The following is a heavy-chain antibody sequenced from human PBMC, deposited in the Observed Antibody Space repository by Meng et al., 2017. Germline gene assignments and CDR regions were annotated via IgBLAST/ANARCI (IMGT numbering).Heavy chain of an antibody. CDR3: ARRVAVAGNTSRVRWFDP. CDR1: GYTFTDYY. D-gene: IGHD6-19*01. CDR2: INPHSGGT. Sequence: QVQLVQSGAEVKKPGASVKVSCKASGYTFTDYYLHWVRQAPGQGFEWMGWINPHSGGTYFAQNFQGRVTLTSDTSISTAYMELSRLRSDDTAMYYCARRVAVAGNTSRVRWFDPWGQGTLVTVSS. J-gene: IGHJ5*02. V-gene: IGHV1-2*02.